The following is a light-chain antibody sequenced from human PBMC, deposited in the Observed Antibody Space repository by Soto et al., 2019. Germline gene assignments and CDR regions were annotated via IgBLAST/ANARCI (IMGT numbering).Light chain of an antibody. CDR3: QQYYDWPLT. CDR2: GAS. J-gene: IGKJ4*01. CDR1: QRVSKN. V-gene: IGKV3-15*01. Sequence: EIVMTQFPATLSVSPGERATLSCRASQRVSKNFAWYQQKRGQAPRLLIYGASTRAAGIPARFSGSGSGTEFNLTISSLQSEDFAVYYCQQYYDWPLTFGGGTKVEIK.